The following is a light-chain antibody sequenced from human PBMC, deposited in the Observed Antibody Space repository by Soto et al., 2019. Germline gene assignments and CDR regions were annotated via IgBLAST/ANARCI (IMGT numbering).Light chain of an antibody. CDR3: QQYNSYPHT. V-gene: IGKV1-5*03. CDR1: QSINNW. Sequence: DIPMTQSPSTLSAFVGDRVTITCRASQSINNWLAWYQQRPGTAPKLLIYKASTLQTGVPSRFSGSASGTEFTLTISSLQPDDFATYYCQQYNSYPHTFGQGTKLEIK. J-gene: IGKJ2*01. CDR2: KAS.